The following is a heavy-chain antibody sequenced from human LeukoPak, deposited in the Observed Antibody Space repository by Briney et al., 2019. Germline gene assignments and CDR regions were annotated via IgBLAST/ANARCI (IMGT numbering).Heavy chain of an antibody. CDR1: GYTFTSYG. J-gene: IGHJ4*02. Sequence: SVKVSCKASGYTFTSYGISWVRQAPGQGLEWMGGIIPIFGTANYAQKFQGRVTITADESTSTAYMELSSLRSEDTAVYYCARGPSYYYDSSGYYSIDWGQGTLVTVSS. V-gene: IGHV1-69*13. CDR2: IIPIFGTA. CDR3: ARGPSYYYDSSGYYSID. D-gene: IGHD3-22*01.